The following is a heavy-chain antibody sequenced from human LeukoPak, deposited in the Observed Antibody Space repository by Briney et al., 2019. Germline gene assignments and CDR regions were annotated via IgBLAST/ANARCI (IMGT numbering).Heavy chain of an antibody. J-gene: IGHJ4*02. CDR2: ISSSGSTI. CDR1: GFTFSSYE. V-gene: IGHV3-48*03. D-gene: IGHD5-18*01. CDR3: ATYSYGRFDY. Sequence: GGSLRLSCAAFGFTFSSYEMNWVRQAPGKGLEWVSYISSSGSTIYYADSVKGRFTISRDNAKNSLYLQMNSLRAEDTAVYYCATYSYGRFDYWGQGTLVTVSS.